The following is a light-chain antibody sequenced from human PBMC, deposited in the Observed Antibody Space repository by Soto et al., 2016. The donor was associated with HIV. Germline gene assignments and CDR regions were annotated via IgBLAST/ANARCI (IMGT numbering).Light chain of an antibody. J-gene: IGLJ3*02. CDR3: NSRDISGNRV. CDR1: SLRNYY. V-gene: IGLV3-19*01. CDR2: GKN. Sequence: SSELTQDPAVSVASGQTVRITCQGDSLRNYYASWYQQKPGQAPILVIYGKNNRPSGIPDRFSGSSSGDTASLTITGAQAEDEADYYCNSRDISGNRVFGGGTNLTVL.